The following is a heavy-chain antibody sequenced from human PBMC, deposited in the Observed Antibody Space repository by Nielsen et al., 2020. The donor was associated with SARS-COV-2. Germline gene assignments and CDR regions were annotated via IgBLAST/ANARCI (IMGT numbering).Heavy chain of an antibody. Sequence: RQAPGKGLEWIGYIYYSGSTYYNPSLKSRVTISVDTSKNQFSLKLSSVTAADTAVYYCARVSGSYPYFDYWGQGTLVTVSS. CDR2: IYYSGST. J-gene: IGHJ4*02. V-gene: IGHV4-31*02. CDR3: ARVSGSYPYFDY. D-gene: IGHD1-26*01.